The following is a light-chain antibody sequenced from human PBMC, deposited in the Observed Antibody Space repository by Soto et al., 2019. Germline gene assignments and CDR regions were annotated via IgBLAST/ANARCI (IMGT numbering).Light chain of an antibody. CDR3: QQRIT. Sequence: EVLFAQSPGPLSLSLWGRASLSCGASQSISSSFLAWYQQKPGQAPRLLIYGASSRATGIPDRFSGTGSETDFTLTISSLEPEDFAVYYCQQRITFGQGTRLEIK. CDR2: GAS. CDR1: QSISSSF. J-gene: IGKJ5*01. V-gene: IGKV3D-20*02.